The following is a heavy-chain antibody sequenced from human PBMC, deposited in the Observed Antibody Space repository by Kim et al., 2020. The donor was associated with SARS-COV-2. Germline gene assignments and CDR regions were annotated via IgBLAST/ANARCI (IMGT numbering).Heavy chain of an antibody. CDR3: ARENVYLDP. J-gene: IGHJ5*02. CDR2: ISTAYGHT. Sequence: ASVKVSCRTSGYNFRDFGISWVRQAPGQGLEWLAWISTAYGHTNYAPKFQGRVTLTIDASTNTSYMQLGSLQSDDTAVYFCARENVYLDPWGQGTLVTVSS. CDR1: GYNFRDFG. V-gene: IGHV1-18*01.